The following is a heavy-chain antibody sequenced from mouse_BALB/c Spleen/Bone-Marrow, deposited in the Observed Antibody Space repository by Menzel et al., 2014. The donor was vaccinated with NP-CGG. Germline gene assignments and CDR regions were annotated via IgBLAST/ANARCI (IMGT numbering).Heavy chain of an antibody. CDR1: GFNIKDNY. Sequence: DVQLVESGAELVKPGASVKLSCTASGFNIKDNYIHWVKQRPEQGLEWIGRIDPANGITKYGPKFQGKTTITTDTSSNTAYLQLSSLTSEDTAVYYCARSGDGPFAYWGQGTLVTVSA. J-gene: IGHJ3*01. V-gene: IGHV14-3*02. D-gene: IGHD2-3*01. CDR3: ARSGDGPFAY. CDR2: IDPANGIT.